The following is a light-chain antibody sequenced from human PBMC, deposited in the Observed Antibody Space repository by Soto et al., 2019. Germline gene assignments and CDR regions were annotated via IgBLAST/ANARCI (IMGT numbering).Light chain of an antibody. V-gene: IGKV1-39*01. J-gene: IGKJ5*01. Sequence: DIQTSQSPSSLSASIGDRVSISCGASQSIYTYLNWYQQKPGNAPELLIHAASTLQSGVPSRFSGTGSGTEFTLTISSLQPDDFATYFCQQYNSFSLITFGQGTRLEIK. CDR1: QSIYTY. CDR3: QQYNSFSLIT. CDR2: AAS.